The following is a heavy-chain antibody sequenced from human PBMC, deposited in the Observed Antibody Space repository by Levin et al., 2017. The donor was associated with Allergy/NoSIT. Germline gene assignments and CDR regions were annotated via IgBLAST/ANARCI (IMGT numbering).Heavy chain of an antibody. CDR2: LSLSVLSP. J-gene: IGHJ6*02. D-gene: IGHD3-16*02. CDR3: AREEGWGYHYGMDV. V-gene: IGHV3-7*01. Sequence: SLRLSCAASGFTFTSFWMTWVRQAPGSFLVGFSPLSLSVLSPSSVSSVKGRFTISRDNAKNSVYLQMNSLRVDDTAVYYCAREEGWGYHYGMDVWGQGTTVTVSS. CDR1: GFTFTSFW.